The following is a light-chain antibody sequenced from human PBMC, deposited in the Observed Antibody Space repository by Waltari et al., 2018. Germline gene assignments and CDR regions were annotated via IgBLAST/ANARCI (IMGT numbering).Light chain of an antibody. V-gene: IGLV2-11*01. CDR1: SSDVGSYNF. CDR3: CSYAGSYTFV. Sequence: QSALTQPRSVSGSPGQSVTISCSGTSSDVGSYNFVSWYQQHPGTAPKLLIYDVVKRPSGVPYRFSGSKSGNTASLTISGLQTEDESDYYCCSYAGSYTFVFGGGTQLTVL. J-gene: IGLJ7*01. CDR2: DVV.